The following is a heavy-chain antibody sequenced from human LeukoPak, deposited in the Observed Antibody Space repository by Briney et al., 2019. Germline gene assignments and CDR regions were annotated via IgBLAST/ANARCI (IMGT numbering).Heavy chain of an antibody. Sequence: SETLSLTCTVSGGSISSYYWSWIRQPPGKGLEWIGEINHSGSTNYNPSLKSRVTISVDTSKNQFSLKLSSVTAADTAVYYCARARGRGRFGELFRQNLTFDYWGQGTLVTVSS. CDR1: GGSISSYY. CDR2: INHSGST. J-gene: IGHJ4*02. V-gene: IGHV4-34*01. CDR3: ARARGRGRFGELFRQNLTFDY. D-gene: IGHD3-10*01.